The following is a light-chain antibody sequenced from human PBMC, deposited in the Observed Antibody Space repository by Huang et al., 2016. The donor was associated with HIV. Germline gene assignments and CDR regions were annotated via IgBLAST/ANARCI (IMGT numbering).Light chain of an antibody. Sequence: EIILTQSPVTLSVSPGDRATLSCRASQSVNTNLAWFQQKPGRTPRRLIYGASTRATDIPARFSGSGSGTEFTLTIDPLQSEDFAIYYCQQYDHWPPAWTFGQGTRVDIK. CDR2: GAS. CDR3: QQYDHWPPAWT. J-gene: IGKJ1*01. V-gene: IGKV3-15*01. CDR1: QSVNTN.